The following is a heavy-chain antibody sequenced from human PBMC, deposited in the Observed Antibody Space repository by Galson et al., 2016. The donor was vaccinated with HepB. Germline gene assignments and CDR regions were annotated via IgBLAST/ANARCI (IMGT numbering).Heavy chain of an antibody. CDR3: ARYYDSSGFSNFDY. J-gene: IGHJ4*02. D-gene: IGHD3-22*01. Sequence: SLRLSCAASGFIFRSYAMSWVRQAPGKGLEWVSSISGSGIRTFYADSVMGRFTISRDNSKNSLYLQMNSLRVEDTAVYYCARYYDSSGFSNFDYWGQAILVTVSS. V-gene: IGHV3-23*01. CDR2: ISGSGIRT. CDR1: GFIFRSYA.